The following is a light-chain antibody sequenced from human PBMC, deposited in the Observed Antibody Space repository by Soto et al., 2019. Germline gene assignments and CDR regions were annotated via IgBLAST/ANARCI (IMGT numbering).Light chain of an antibody. V-gene: IGKV4-1*01. Sequence: DIVMTQSPDSLAVSLGERATINCKSSQSVLYSSNNNNYLAWYQQKPGPPPKLLIYWASTRESGVPDRFSGSGSWTDFTLTSRSLQAEDVAVYDCQQYYCPPISFGSGTKVEVK. CDR2: WAS. CDR3: QQYYCPPIS. CDR1: QSVLYSSNNNNY. J-gene: IGKJ4*01.